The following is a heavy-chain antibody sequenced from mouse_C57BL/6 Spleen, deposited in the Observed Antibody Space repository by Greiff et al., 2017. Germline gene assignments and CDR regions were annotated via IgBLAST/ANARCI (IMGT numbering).Heavy chain of an antibody. CDR3: TGWGWDDY. CDR1: GYTFTDYE. D-gene: IGHD4-1*01. J-gene: IGHJ2*01. CDR2: IDPETGGT. Sequence: VKLMESGAELVRPGASVTLSCKASGYTFTDYEMHWVKQTPVHGLEWIGAIDPETGGTAYNQKFKGKAILTADKSSSTAYMELRSLTSEDSAVYYCTGWGWDDYWGQGTTLTVSS. V-gene: IGHV1-15*01.